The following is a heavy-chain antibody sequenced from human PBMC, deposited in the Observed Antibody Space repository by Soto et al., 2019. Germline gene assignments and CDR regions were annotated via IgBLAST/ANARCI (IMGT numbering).Heavy chain of an antibody. CDR1: GGSVTRTSFY. Sequence: SETRARTWTVSGGSVTRTSFYWIWIRQTPGKGLDWIGYFHYGGRTNYNPSLKSRVNISVDTSKNQFSLQLSSVTAADTALYFCVRDRAFSYAYDLWGQGTLVTVSS. CDR3: VRDRAFSYAYDL. J-gene: IGHJ5*02. CDR2: FHYGGRT. D-gene: IGHD3-16*01. V-gene: IGHV4-61*01.